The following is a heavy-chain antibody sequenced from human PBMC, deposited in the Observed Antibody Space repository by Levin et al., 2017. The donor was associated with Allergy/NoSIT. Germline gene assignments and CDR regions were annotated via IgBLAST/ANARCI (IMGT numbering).Heavy chain of an antibody. CDR3: ARGSRSSWVGDAFDI. D-gene: IGHD6-13*01. Sequence: AGGSLRLSCAVYGGSFSEYYWNWIRQSPGKGLEWIGEINHSGSTNYSPSLKSRVTISVDTSKSQFSLKLSSVTAADTAVYYCARGSRSSWVGDAFDIWGQGTMVTVSS. V-gene: IGHV4-34*01. CDR2: INHSGST. J-gene: IGHJ3*02. CDR1: GGSFSEYY.